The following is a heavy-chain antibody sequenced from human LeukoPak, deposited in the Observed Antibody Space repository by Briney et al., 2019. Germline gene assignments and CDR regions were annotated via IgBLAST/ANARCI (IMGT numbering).Heavy chain of an antibody. V-gene: IGHV3-74*01. CDR3: ARVKGGYSLANP. J-gene: IGHJ5*02. Sequence: PGGYLRLYCAASGFTFSSYWMHWVRQAPGKGLVWVSRINSDGSSTSYADSVKGRFTISRDNAKNTLYLQMNSLRAEDTAVYYCARVKGGYSLANPWGQGTLVTVSS. CDR1: GFTFSSYW. CDR2: INSDGSST. D-gene: IGHD5-18*01.